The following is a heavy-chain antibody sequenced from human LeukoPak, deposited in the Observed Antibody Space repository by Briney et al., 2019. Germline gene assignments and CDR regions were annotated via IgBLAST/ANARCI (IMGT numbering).Heavy chain of an antibody. CDR3: AKGGESSSWTLDY. V-gene: IGHV3-7*01. J-gene: IGHJ4*02. D-gene: IGHD6-13*01. CDR1: GFTFTSYW. Sequence: GGSLRLSCAASGFTFTSYWMTWVRQAPGKGLEWVANIKQDGSEKYYADSVKGRFTISRDNSKNTLYLQMNSLRAEDTAVYYCAKGGESSSWTLDYWGQGTLVTVSS. CDR2: IKQDGSEK.